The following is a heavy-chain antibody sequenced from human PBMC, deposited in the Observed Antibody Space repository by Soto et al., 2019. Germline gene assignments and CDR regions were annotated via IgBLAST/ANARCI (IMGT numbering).Heavy chain of an antibody. Sequence: EVQLVESGGVVVQPGGSLRLSCAASGFTFHDYTMHWVRHAPGKGLEWVSLISWAGGSTYSADSVKGRFTISRDNSKNSLYLQMNSLRTQYTAVDYCAKDVIAARPYYYYGLDVWGQGTTVTVSS. CDR3: AKDVIAARPYYYYGLDV. D-gene: IGHD6-6*01. CDR2: ISWAGGST. V-gene: IGHV3-43*01. CDR1: GFTFHDYT. J-gene: IGHJ6*02.